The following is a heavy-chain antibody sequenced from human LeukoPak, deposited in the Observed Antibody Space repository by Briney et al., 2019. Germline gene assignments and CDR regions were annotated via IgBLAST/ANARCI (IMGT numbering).Heavy chain of an antibody. J-gene: IGHJ4*02. V-gene: IGHV4-30-4*01. CDR2: IYHSGTT. CDR3: ARLVGYYSRGSCYHFDY. D-gene: IGHD2-15*01. Sequence: SETLSLTCTASGGSISSGDDYWSWIRQPPGKGLEWIGCIYHSGTTYYNPSLKSRASISVDTSKNQFSLKLSSVTAADTAVYFCARLVGYYSRGSCYHFDYWGQGSLVTVPS. CDR1: GGSISSGDDY.